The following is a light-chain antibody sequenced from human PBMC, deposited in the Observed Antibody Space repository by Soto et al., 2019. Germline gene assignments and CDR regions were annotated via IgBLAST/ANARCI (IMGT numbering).Light chain of an antibody. CDR3: AAWDDSLNGPV. CDR1: SSDIGSNT. V-gene: IGLV1-44*01. CDR2: NGN. J-gene: IGLJ2*01. Sequence: QSVLTQPPSASGTPGQWVTISCSGGSSDIGSNTVHWNQHLPGTAPKLLIYNGNQRPSGVPDRFSGSKSGTSASLAISGLQSEDEADYYCAAWDDSLNGPVFGGGTKLTVL.